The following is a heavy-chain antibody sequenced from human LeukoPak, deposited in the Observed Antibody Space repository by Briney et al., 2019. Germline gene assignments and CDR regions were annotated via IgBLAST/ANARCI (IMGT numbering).Heavy chain of an antibody. CDR3: ARWRSVAAHFWFDP. CDR1: GGSISSYY. CDR2: IYYSGST. V-gene: IGHV4-59*01. D-gene: IGHD6-6*01. J-gene: IGHJ5*02. Sequence: YPSETLSLTCTVSGGSISSYYWSWIRQPPGKGLEWVGYIYYSGSTNYNPSLKSRFTISVDTSKNQFSLKLSSVTAADTAVYYCARWRSVAAHFWFDPWGQGTLVTVSS.